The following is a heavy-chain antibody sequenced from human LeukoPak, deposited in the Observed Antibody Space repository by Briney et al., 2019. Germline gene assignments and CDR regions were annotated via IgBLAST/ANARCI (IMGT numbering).Heavy chain of an antibody. Sequence: GGSLRLSCAASGFTFSSYAMHWVRQAPGKGLEYVSAISSNGGSTYYANSVKGRFTISRDNSKNTLYLQMNSLRAEDTAVYYCAKELTTVTTYRYGMDVWGQGTTVTVSS. V-gene: IGHV3-64*01. CDR2: ISSNGGST. CDR1: GFTFSSYA. D-gene: IGHD4-17*01. J-gene: IGHJ6*02. CDR3: AKELTTVTTYRYGMDV.